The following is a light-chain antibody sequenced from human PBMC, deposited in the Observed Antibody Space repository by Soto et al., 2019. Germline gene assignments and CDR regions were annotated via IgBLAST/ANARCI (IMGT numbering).Light chain of an antibody. Sequence: QSVLTQPASVSGSPGQSITISCTGTSSDVGGFNSVSWYQLRPGTAPKLILYDVVDRPSGVSYRFSGSKSGNTASLTISGLQVADEADYFCSSYTSTMTNVFGSGTKAPVL. CDR1: SSDVGGFNS. J-gene: IGLJ1*01. CDR2: DVV. CDR3: SSYTSTMTNV. V-gene: IGLV2-14*03.